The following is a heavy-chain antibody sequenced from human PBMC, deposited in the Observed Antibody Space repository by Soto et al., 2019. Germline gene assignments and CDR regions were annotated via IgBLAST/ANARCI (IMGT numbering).Heavy chain of an antibody. CDR3: ARYLGDDFWSGYYWAGARYYYYYMDV. CDR2: ISAYNGNT. Sequence: ASVKVSCKASGYTFTSYGISWVRQAPGQRLEWMGWISAYNGNTNYAQKLQGRVTMTTDTSTSTAYMELRSLRSEDTAVYYCARYLGDDFWSGYYWAGARYYYYYMDVWGKGTTVTVSS. J-gene: IGHJ6*03. CDR1: GYTFTSYG. V-gene: IGHV1-18*01. D-gene: IGHD3-3*01.